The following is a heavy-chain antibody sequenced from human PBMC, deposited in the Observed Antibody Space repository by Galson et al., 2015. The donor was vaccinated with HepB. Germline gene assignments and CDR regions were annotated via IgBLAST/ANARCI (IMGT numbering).Heavy chain of an antibody. CDR2: ISGCGGST. Sequence: SLRLSCAASGFTFSSYAMSWVRQAPGKGLEWVSAISGCGGSTYYADSVKGRFTISRDNSKNTLYLQMNSLRAEDTAVYYCAKLGAGIAVAGIDYWGQGTLVTVSS. D-gene: IGHD6-19*01. J-gene: IGHJ4*02. V-gene: IGHV3-23*01. CDR1: GFTFSSYA. CDR3: AKLGAGIAVAGIDY.